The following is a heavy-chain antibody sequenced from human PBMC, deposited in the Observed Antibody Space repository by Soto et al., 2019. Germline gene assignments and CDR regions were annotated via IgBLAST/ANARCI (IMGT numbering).Heavy chain of an antibody. V-gene: IGHV4-31*03. J-gene: IGHJ6*02. CDR2: IYYSGST. Sequence: KTSETLSLTCTVSGGSISSGGYYWSWIRQHPGKGLEWIGYIYYSGSTYYNPSLKSRVTISVDTSKNQFSLKLSSVTAADTAVYYCARVVEYYYGMDVWGQGTTVTVSS. CDR1: GGSISSGGYY. CDR3: ARVVEYYYGMDV. D-gene: IGHD1-26*01.